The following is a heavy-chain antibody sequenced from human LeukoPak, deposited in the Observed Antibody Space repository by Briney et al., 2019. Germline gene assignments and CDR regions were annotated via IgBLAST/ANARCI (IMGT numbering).Heavy chain of an antibody. V-gene: IGHV4-39*01. Sequence: SETLSLTCTVSGGSISSSSAYWGWIRQPPGKGLEWIGSIYYSKNTYYNPSLKSRVTISVDTSKNQFSLKLTSVTAADTAVYYCATTVTYDSSGYYSPHFDYWGQGTLVTVSS. D-gene: IGHD3-22*01. CDR3: ATTVTYDSSGYYSPHFDY. CDR2: IYYSKNT. J-gene: IGHJ4*02. CDR1: GGSISSSSAY.